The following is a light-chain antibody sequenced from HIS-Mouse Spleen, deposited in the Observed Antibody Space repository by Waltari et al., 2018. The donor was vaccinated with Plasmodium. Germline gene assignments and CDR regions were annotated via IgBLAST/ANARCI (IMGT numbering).Light chain of an antibody. CDR1: SSDVGGYNY. Sequence: QSALTQPASVSGSPGQSITIPCTGPSSDVGGYNYVSWYQQHPGKAHKLMIYDVSNRPSGVSNRFAGSKTGNTASLTISGLQAEDEADYYCSSYTSSSTLVFGGGTKLTVL. J-gene: IGLJ3*02. CDR3: SSYTSSSTLV. CDR2: DVS. V-gene: IGLV2-14*03.